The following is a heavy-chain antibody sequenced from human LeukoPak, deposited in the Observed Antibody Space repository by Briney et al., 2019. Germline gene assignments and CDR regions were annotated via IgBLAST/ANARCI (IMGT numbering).Heavy chain of an antibody. Sequence: SETLSLTCAVYVVSVSVYYWSWLRQPPEKGLEWIGEISHRGRTHYTPSLQSRVTMSVDTSKNQFALNLNSVTAADTAVYYCARVPLRFLEPFDYWGQGILVTVSS. J-gene: IGHJ4*02. CDR1: VVSVSVYY. CDR2: ISHRGRT. CDR3: ARVPLRFLEPFDY. V-gene: IGHV4-34*01. D-gene: IGHD3-3*01.